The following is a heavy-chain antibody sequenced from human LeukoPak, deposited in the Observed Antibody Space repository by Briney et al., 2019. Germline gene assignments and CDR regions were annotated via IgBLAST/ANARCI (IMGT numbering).Heavy chain of an antibody. CDR2: IYYTGST. V-gene: IGHV4-31*03. D-gene: IGHD5-12*01. J-gene: IGHJ3*02. CDR3: ARFVVAEGDAFDI. Sequence: PSETLSLTCTVSGGSISSGGNYWSWIRQHPGKGLEWIGYIYYTGSTNNNPSLKSRITLSVDTSKNQFSLRLSSVTAADTAVYYCARFVVAEGDAFDIWGQGTMVTASS. CDR1: GGSISSGGNY.